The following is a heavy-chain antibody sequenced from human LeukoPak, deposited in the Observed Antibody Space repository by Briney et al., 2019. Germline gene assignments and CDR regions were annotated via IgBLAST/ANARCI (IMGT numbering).Heavy chain of an antibody. D-gene: IGHD7-27*01. Sequence: GESLKISCKGSGYSFTSYCIGWVRQMPGKGLEWMGIIYPGDSDTRYSPSFQGQVTISADKSISTAYLQWSSLKASDTAMYYCAVGGPEVTQNWGWFDPWGQGTLVTVSS. CDR1: GYSFTSYC. V-gene: IGHV5-51*01. CDR2: IYPGDSDT. J-gene: IGHJ5*02. CDR3: AVGGPEVTQNWGWFDP.